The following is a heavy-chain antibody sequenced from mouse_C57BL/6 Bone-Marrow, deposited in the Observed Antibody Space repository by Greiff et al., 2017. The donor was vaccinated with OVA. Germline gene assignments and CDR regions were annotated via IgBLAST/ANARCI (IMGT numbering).Heavy chain of an antibody. Sequence: EVQWVESGGGLVQPGESLKLSCESNEYEFPSHDMSWVRKTPEKRLELVAAINSDGGSTYYPDTMERRFIISRDNTKKTLYLQMSSLRSEDTALYYCARPSLMMVTTYFDYWGQGTTLTVSS. CDR2: INSDGGST. CDR1: EYEFPSHD. D-gene: IGHD2-3*01. V-gene: IGHV5-2*01. J-gene: IGHJ2*01. CDR3: ARPSLMMVTTYFDY.